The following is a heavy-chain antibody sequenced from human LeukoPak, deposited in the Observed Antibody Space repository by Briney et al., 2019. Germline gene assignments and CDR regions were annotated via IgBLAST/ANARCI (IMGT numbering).Heavy chain of an antibody. D-gene: IGHD1-26*01. CDR2: MNPNSGHT. CDR1: GYTFTSYD. CDR3: ARSIVGVRKRNDY. V-gene: IGHV1-8*01. J-gene: IGHJ4*02. Sequence: ASVKVSCKASGYTFTSYDIIWVRQASGQGLEWMGWMNPNSGHTGYAQKFQGRVTMTRTTSISTAYMELTSRTSEDSAVYYCARSIVGVRKRNDYWGQGTLVTVSS.